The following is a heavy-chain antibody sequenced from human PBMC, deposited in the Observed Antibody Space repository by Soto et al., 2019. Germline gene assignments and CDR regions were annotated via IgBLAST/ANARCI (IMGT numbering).Heavy chain of an antibody. Sequence: SQTLSLTCAISGDSVSSNSAAWNWIRQSLSRGLEWLGRTYYRSKWYNDYAVSVKSRITINPDTSKNQFSLQLNSVTPEDTAVYYCAASIQEQWLAYYYYGMDVWGQGTTVTVSS. V-gene: IGHV6-1*01. CDR1: GDSVSSNSAA. D-gene: IGHD6-19*01. CDR3: AASIQEQWLAYYYYGMDV. CDR2: TYYRSKWYN. J-gene: IGHJ6*02.